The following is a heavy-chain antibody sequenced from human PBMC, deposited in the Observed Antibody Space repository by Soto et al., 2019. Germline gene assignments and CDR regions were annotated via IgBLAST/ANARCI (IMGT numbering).Heavy chain of an antibody. Sequence: GGSLRLSCSASGFTFSNYAMYWVRQAPGKGLEYVSAVSDNGGTSYYADSVKGRFTISRDNSKNTLYLQMSNLRAGDTAVYYCARDQYCSGGTCYFRLYYYYGMDVWGQGTTVTVSS. CDR3: ARDQYCSGGTCYFRLYYYYGMDV. CDR1: GFTFSNYA. D-gene: IGHD2-15*01. CDR2: VSDNGGTS. J-gene: IGHJ6*02. V-gene: IGHV3-64*04.